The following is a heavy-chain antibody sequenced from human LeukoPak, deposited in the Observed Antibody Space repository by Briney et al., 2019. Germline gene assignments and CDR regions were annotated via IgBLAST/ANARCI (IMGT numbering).Heavy chain of an antibody. D-gene: IGHD4-17*01. J-gene: IGHJ4*02. CDR1: GFTFNTYT. CDR2: ISGSSGII. CDR3: ARGDGDYVDC. V-gene: IGHV3-48*01. Sequence: PGGSLRLSCAASGFTFNTYTMNWVRQAPGKGLEWVSYISGSSGIIDYADSVRGRFTISRDNAKNSLYLQMNSLRAEDTAVYYCARGDGDYVDCWGQGTLVTVSS.